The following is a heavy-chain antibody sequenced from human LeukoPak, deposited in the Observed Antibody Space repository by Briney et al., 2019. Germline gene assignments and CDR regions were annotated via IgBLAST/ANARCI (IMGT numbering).Heavy chain of an antibody. D-gene: IGHD2-2*01. V-gene: IGHV5-51*01. CDR3: ARHGAFCSGTSCYPPPTSYMDV. CDR2: IYPGDSDT. CDR1: GYSFANYW. Sequence: GESLKISCKTSGYSFANYWIGWVRQMPGKGLEWMGIIYPGDSDTRYSPSFQGQVTISADKSISTTYLQWSSLKASDTAMYYCARHGAFCSGTSCYPPPTSYMDVWGKGTTVTVSS. J-gene: IGHJ6*03.